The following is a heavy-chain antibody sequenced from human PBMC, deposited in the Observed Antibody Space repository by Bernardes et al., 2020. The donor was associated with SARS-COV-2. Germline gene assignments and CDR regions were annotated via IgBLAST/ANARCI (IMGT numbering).Heavy chain of an antibody. CDR1: GFTFSSYG. J-gene: IGHJ4*02. D-gene: IGHD3-16*02. Sequence: GGSLRLSCAASGFTFSSYGMHWVRQAPGKGLEWVAVISYDGSNKYYADSVKGRFTISRDNSKNTLYLQMNSLRAEDTAVYYCAKGAGLGPFGGVIDRFDYWGQGTLVTVSS. V-gene: IGHV3-30*18. CDR2: ISYDGSNK. CDR3: AKGAGLGPFGGVIDRFDY.